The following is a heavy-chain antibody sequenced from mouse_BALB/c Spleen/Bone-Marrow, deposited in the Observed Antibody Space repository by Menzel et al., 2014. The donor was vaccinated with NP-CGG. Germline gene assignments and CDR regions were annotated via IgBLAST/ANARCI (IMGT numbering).Heavy chain of an antibody. J-gene: IGHJ3*01. CDR3: ARAGYYTLFAY. V-gene: IGHV1-18*01. Sequence: VQLQQSGPELVKPGASVKITCEASGYTFTDYNMDWVKQSHGKSLEWIGNINPNNGGTIYNQKFKGKATLTVDKSSTTAYMELRSLTSEDTAVYYCARAGYYTLFAYWGQGTLVTVSA. CDR1: GYTFTDYN. CDR2: INPNNGGT. D-gene: IGHD2-3*01.